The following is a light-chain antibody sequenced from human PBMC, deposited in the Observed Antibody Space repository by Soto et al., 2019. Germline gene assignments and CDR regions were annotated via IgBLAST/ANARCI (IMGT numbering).Light chain of an antibody. Sequence: EIVLTQSPGTLSLSPGERATLSCRASQSVSSNNLAWYQQRPGQAPRVVIYGASTRATGIPERFSGSGSGTDFTLTISRLEPEDVAVYYCHQYFTTPRTFGQGTKVEIK. J-gene: IGKJ1*01. CDR2: GAS. CDR1: QSVSSNN. V-gene: IGKV3-20*01. CDR3: HQYFTTPRT.